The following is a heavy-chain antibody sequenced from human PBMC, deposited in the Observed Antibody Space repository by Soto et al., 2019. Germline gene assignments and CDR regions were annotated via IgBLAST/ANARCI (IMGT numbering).Heavy chain of an antibody. CDR3: ARIRNYCSSTSCSGGASSSTRYMDV. Sequence: SEALSLTCAVYGGSFSGYYWSWIRQPPGKGLEWIGEINHSGSTNYNPSLKSRVTISVDTSKNQFSLKLSSVTAADTAVYYCARIRNYCSSTSCSGGASSSTRYMDVWGKGTTVTVS. J-gene: IGHJ6*03. V-gene: IGHV4-34*01. CDR2: INHSGST. CDR1: GGSFSGYY. D-gene: IGHD2-2*01.